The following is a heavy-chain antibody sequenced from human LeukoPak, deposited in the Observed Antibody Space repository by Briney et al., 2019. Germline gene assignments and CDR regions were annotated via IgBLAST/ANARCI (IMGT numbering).Heavy chain of an antibody. Sequence: SETLSLTCTVSGGSISSYYWSWIRQPPGKGLEWIGYIYYSGSTNYNPSLKSRVTISVDTSKNQFSLRLSSVTAADTAVYYCARHAYYYDRSGSYEAFDIWGQGTMVTVSS. D-gene: IGHD3-22*01. CDR1: GGSISSYY. CDR2: IYYSGST. J-gene: IGHJ3*02. V-gene: IGHV4-59*08. CDR3: ARHAYYYDRSGSYEAFDI.